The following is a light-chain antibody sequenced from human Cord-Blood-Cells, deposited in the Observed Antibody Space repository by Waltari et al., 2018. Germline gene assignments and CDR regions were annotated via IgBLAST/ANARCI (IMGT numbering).Light chain of an antibody. Sequence: EIVMTQSPATLSVSTGERATLSCRASQSVSSNLAWYQQKPGQAPRLLIYGASTRATGIPARFSDSGSGTEFTLTISSLQSEDFAVYYCQQYNNWPPLTFGGGTKVEIK. V-gene: IGKV3-15*01. CDR1: QSVSSN. CDR3: QQYNNWPPLT. J-gene: IGKJ4*01. CDR2: GAS.